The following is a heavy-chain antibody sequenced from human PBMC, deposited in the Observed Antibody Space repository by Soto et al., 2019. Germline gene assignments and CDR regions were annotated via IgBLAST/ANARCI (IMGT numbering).Heavy chain of an antibody. V-gene: IGHV1-69*02. CDR3: AATLTYCSSTSCATGAFDI. CDR1: GGTFSSYT. J-gene: IGHJ3*02. D-gene: IGHD2-2*01. CDR2: IIPILGIA. Sequence: GASVKVSCKASGGTFSSYTISWVRQAPGQGLEWMGRIIPILGIANYAQKLQGRVTITADNSTSTAYMELSSLRSEDTAVYYCAATLTYCSSTSCATGAFDIWGQGTMVTVTS.